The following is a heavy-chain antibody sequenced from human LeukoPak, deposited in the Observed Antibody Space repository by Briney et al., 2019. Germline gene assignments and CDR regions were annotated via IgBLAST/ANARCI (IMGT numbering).Heavy chain of an antibody. CDR2: INDSGTT. CDR3: ARGASCGGACYWEVNSYTGPEV. D-gene: IGHD2-21*02. J-gene: IGHJ4*03. V-gene: IGHV4-34*01. Sequence: SETLSLTCAVYGESFSGYYWSWIRQPPGKGLEWIGEINDSGTTNYNPPLKSRVTISIDSSKNQFSLKLSSVTAADTAVYYCARGASCGGACYWEVNSYTGPEVWAQGPRVPFS. CDR1: GESFSGYY.